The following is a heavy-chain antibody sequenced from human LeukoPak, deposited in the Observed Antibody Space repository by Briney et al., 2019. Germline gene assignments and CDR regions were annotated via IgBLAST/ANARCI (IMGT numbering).Heavy chain of an antibody. CDR3: ASGGSPASYYYYMDV. V-gene: IGHV4-4*09. J-gene: IGHJ6*03. Sequence: PSETLSLTCTVSGGSISSYYWSWIRQPPGKGLERIGYIYTSGSTNYNPSLKSRVTISVDTSKNQFSLKLSSVTAADTAVYYCASGGSPASYYYYMDVWGKGTTVTVSS. D-gene: IGHD1-26*01. CDR1: GGSISSYY. CDR2: IYTSGST.